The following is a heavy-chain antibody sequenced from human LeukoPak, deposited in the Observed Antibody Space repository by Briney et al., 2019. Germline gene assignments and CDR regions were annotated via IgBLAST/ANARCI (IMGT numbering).Heavy chain of an antibody. J-gene: IGHJ4*02. CDR2: IHYTGST. V-gene: IGHV4-59*01. Sequence: SETLSLTCTVSGGSISSYYWSWIRQPPGKGLEWIGYIHYTGSTNNNPSLKSRVTISLDMPKNQFSLRLSSVTAADTAVYYCARGRGTYGSYYFESWGQGTLVTVSS. D-gene: IGHD3-10*01. CDR3: ARGRGTYGSYYFES. CDR1: GGSISSYY.